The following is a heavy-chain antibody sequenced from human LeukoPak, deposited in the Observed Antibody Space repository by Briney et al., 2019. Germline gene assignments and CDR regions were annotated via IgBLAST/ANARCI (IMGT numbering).Heavy chain of an antibody. V-gene: IGHV1-8*01. D-gene: IGHD5-18*01. CDR1: GYTFNNYD. CDR2: MNPNSGNT. CDR3: AVSVDTAMVTGFDY. Sequence: VASVKVSCKASGYTFNNYDINWVRQAPGQGLEWMGWMNPNSGNTGYAQKFQGRFTLTRETFISTAYMELSSLRSDDTAVYYCAVSVDTAMVTGFDYWGQGTLVTVSS. J-gene: IGHJ4*02.